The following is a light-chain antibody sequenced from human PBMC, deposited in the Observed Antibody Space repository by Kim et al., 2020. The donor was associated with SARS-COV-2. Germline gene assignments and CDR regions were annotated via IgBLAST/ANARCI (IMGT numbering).Light chain of an antibody. V-gene: IGKV3-20*01. CDR1: QSVSSSY. CDR3: QQYGSSPWWT. Sequence: EIVLTQSPGTLSLSPGERATLSCRASQSVSSSYLAWYQQKPGQAPRLLIYGASNRATGIPDRFSGSGSGTDFTLTISRLEPEDFAVYYCQQYGSSPWWTFGQGTKVDIK. J-gene: IGKJ1*01. CDR2: GAS.